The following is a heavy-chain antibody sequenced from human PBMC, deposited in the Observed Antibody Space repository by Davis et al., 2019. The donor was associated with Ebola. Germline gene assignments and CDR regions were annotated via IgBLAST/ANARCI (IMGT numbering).Heavy chain of an antibody. CDR1: GYTFTSYD. CDR2: MNPNSGNT. D-gene: IGHD3-3*01. CDR3: ARSSWRITIFDHTRPDY. J-gene: IGHJ4*02. V-gene: IGHV1-8*01. Sequence: ASVKVSCKASGYTFTSYDINWVRQATGQGLEWMGWMNPNSGNTGYAQKFQGRVTMTRNTSISTAYMELSSLRSEDTAVYYCARSSWRITIFDHTRPDYWGQGTLVTVSS.